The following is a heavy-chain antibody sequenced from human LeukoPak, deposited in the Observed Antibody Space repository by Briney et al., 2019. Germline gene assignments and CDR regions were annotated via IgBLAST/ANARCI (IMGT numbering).Heavy chain of an antibody. CDR1: GFTFSSYG. V-gene: IGHV3-30*02. D-gene: IGHD4-11*01. J-gene: IGHJ5*02. CDR3: AKEAEGGPLYSPWNWFDP. Sequence: PGGSLRLSCAASGFTFSSYGMHWVRQAPGKGLEWVAFIRYDGSNKYYADSVKGRFTISRDNSKNTLYLQMNSLRAEDTAVYYCAKEAEGGPLYSPWNWFDPWGQGTLVTVPS. CDR2: IRYDGSNK.